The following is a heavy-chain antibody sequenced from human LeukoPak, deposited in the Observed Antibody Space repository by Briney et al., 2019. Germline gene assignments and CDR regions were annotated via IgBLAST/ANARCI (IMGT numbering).Heavy chain of an antibody. D-gene: IGHD5-18*01. Sequence: SGGSLRLSCAASGFTFSSYAMSWVRQAPGKGLEWVSAISGSGGSTYYADSVKGRFTISRDNSQNTLHLQMNSLRAEDTAVYYCAKSSVYSYGSIDYWGQRTLVTVSS. V-gene: IGHV3-23*01. J-gene: IGHJ4*02. CDR2: ISGSGGST. CDR1: GFTFSSYA. CDR3: AKSSVYSYGSIDY.